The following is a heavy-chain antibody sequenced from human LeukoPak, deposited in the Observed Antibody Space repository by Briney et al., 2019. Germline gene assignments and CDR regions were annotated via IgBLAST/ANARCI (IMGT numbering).Heavy chain of an antibody. CDR1: GGTFSSYA. D-gene: IGHD3-10*01. Sequence: SVKVSCKASGGTFSSYAISWVRQAPGQGLXXXXXXXXXXXTANYAQKFQGRVTITADESTSTAYMELSSLRSEDTAVYYCARSAEVVVAMVRGVIPFDYWGQGTLVTVSS. CDR3: ARSAEVVVAMVRGVIPFDY. CDR2: XXXXXXTA. V-gene: IGHV1-69*13. J-gene: IGHJ4*02.